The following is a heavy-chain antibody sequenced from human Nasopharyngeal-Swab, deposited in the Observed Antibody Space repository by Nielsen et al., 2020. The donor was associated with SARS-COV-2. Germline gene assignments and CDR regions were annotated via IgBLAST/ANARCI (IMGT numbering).Heavy chain of an antibody. CDR3: ARDTGAFTFSYANDY. V-gene: IGHV1-69*04. CDR1: RDTFSRFA. J-gene: IGHJ4*02. CDR2: FIPSFGIA. Sequence: SVKVSCKASRDTFSRFAISWVRQAPGQGLEWMDRFIPSFGIANYAPKFQGRVTITADKSMTTSYLEVSSLRSEDTAVYYCARDTGAFTFSYANDYWGQGTLVTVSS. D-gene: IGHD5-18*01.